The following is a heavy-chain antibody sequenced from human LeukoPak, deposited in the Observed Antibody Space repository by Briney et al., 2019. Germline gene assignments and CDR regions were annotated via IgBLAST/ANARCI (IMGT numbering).Heavy chain of an antibody. J-gene: IGHJ6*03. D-gene: IGHD6-19*01. CDR1: GYTFTGYY. CDR3: ARGCGGYSSGWYIPGYYYYYMDV. CDR2: INPNSGGT. V-gene: IGHV1-2*02. Sequence: ASVKVSCKASGYTFTGYYMHWVRQAPGQGLEWMGWINPNSGGTNYAQKFQGRVTMTRDTSISTAYMELSRLRSDDTAVYYCARGCGGYSSGWYIPGYYYYYMDVWGKGTTVTISS.